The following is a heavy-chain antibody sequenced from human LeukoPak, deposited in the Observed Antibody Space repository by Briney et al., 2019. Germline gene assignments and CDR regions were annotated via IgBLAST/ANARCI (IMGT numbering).Heavy chain of an antibody. V-gene: IGHV3-30*02. J-gene: IGHJ4*02. Sequence: GGSLRLSCAASGFTFNSYGMHWVRQAPGKGLEWVAFIRYDGSNKYYADSVKGRFTISRDNSKNTLYLQMNSLRAEDTAVYYCAKDPQKWESYFDYWGQGTLVTVSS. CDR3: AKDPQKWESYFDY. CDR1: GFTFNSYG. D-gene: IGHD1-26*01. CDR2: IRYDGSNK.